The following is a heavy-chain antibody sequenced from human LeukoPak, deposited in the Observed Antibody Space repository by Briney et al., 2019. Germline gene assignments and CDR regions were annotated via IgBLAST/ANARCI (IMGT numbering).Heavy chain of an antibody. CDR2: IYYIGST. CDR1: GYSITSGYY. V-gene: IGHV4-38-2*02. CDR3: ARQPRQQYLAPYYYYYYMDV. J-gene: IGHJ6*03. Sequence: PSETLSLTCSVSGYSITSGYYWGWIRQPPGKGLEWIGNIYYIGSTYYNPSLKSRVTVSVDTSKNQFSLKLTSVTAADTAMYYCARQPRQQYLAPYYYYYYMDVWGKGTTVTVSS. D-gene: IGHD2/OR15-2a*01.